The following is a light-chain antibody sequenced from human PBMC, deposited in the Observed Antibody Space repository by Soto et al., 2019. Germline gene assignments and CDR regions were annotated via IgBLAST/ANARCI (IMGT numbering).Light chain of an antibody. CDR1: QSISSW. Sequence: DIQMTQSPSTLSASVGDRVTITCRASQSISSWLAWYQQKPGKAPKLLIYKASSLESGVPSRFSGSGSWKEFTLTISSLQPDDFATYYCQQYNSYSYTFGQGTKLEIK. J-gene: IGKJ2*01. V-gene: IGKV1-5*03. CDR2: KAS. CDR3: QQYNSYSYT.